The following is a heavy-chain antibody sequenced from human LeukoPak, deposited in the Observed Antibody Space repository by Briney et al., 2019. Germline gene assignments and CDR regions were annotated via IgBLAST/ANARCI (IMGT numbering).Heavy chain of an antibody. J-gene: IGHJ4*02. CDR3: ARIPIVVITSGGY. Sequence: GGSLRLSCAASGFTVSSNNMSWVRQAPGKGLDWVSVIYSDGSTYYADSVKGRFTISRDNSKNTLYLQMNSLRAEDTAVYYCARIPIVVITSGGYWGQGTLVTVSS. D-gene: IGHD3-22*01. V-gene: IGHV3-53*01. CDR2: IYSDGST. CDR1: GFTVSSNN.